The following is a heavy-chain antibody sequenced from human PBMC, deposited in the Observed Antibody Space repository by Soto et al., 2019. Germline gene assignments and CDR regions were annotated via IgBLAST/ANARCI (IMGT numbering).Heavy chain of an antibody. J-gene: IGHJ6*03. D-gene: IGHD2-2*01. Sequence: GGSLRLSCAASGFTFDNYAMHWVRQAPGKGLEWVSSISGSGCSIYYADSVKGRFTISRDNSKNTLYLQMNSLRAEDTAVYYCAKEHIVVVPAAMPHYMDVWGKGTMVTVSS. V-gene: IGHV3-23*01. CDR1: GFTFDNYA. CDR2: ISGSGCSI. CDR3: AKEHIVVVPAAMPHYMDV.